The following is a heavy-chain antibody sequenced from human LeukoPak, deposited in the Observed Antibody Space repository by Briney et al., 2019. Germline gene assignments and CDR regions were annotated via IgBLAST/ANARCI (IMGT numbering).Heavy chain of an antibody. Sequence: SETLSLTCTVSGGSISSSGYYWGWIRQPPGKGLEWIGYIYYSGSTNYNPSLKSRVTISVDTSKNQFSLKLSSVTAADTAVYYCAGKAVAGPYFDYWGQGTLVTVSS. CDR1: GGSISSSGYY. V-gene: IGHV4-61*05. J-gene: IGHJ4*02. D-gene: IGHD6-19*01. CDR3: AGKAVAGPYFDY. CDR2: IYYSGST.